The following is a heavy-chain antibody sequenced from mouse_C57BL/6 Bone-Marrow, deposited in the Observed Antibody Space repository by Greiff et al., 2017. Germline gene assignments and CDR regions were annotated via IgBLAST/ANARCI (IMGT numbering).Heavy chain of an antibody. J-gene: IGHJ4*01. V-gene: IGHV1-59*01. CDR3: AREGVVDTYYAMDY. D-gene: IGHD1-1*01. Sequence: QVQLQQPGAELVRPGTSVKLSCKASGYTFTSYWMHWVKQRPGQGLEWIGVIDPSDSYTNYNQKFKGKATLTVDTSSSTAYMQLSSLTSEDSAVYYCAREGVVDTYYAMDYWGQGTSVTVSS. CDR2: IDPSDSYT. CDR1: GYTFTSYW.